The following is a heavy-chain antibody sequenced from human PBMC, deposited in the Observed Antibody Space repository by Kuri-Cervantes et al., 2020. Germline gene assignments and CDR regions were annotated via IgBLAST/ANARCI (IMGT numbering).Heavy chain of an antibody. CDR3: AREFIGYCSSTSCPNWFDP. D-gene: IGHD2-2*01. V-gene: IGHV4-38-2*02. Sequence: SETLSLTCTVSGGSISSYYWSWIRQPPGKGLEWIGSICHSESTYYSPSLKSRITISGGTSKNQFSLKLGSLTAADTAVYYCAREFIGYCSSTSCPNWFDPWGQGTLVTVSS. CDR2: ICHSEST. CDR1: GGSISSYY. J-gene: IGHJ5*02.